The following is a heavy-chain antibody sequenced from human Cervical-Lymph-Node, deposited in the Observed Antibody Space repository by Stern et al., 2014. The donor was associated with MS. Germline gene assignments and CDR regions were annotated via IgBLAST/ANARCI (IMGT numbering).Heavy chain of an antibody. CDR2: IYPGDSES. CDR1: GYSLNANW. J-gene: IGHJ4*02. CDR3: ARDYGDYAFDY. D-gene: IGHD4-17*01. V-gene: IGHV5-51*01. Sequence: EVQLVESGAEGKKPGESLKISCKGSGYSLNANWIAWVRQMPGKGLEWMGIIYPGDSESSYSQSFQGQVAISADKSISPAYLQWSSLKASDTAMYYCARDYGDYAFDYWGQGTLVTVSS.